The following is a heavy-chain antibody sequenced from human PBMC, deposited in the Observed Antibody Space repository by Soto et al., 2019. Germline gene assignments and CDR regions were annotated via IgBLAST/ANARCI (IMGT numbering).Heavy chain of an antibody. V-gene: IGHV4-59*08. D-gene: IGHD4-17*01. J-gene: IGHJ4*02. CDR3: ARQTRGDYPKYYFDY. Sequence: SETLSLTCTVSGGSISSYYWSWIRQPPGKGLEWIGYIYYSGSTNYNPSLKSRVTISVDTSKNQFSLKLSSVTAADTAVYYCARQTRGDYPKYYFDYWGQGTLVTVSS. CDR1: GGSISSYY. CDR2: IYYSGST.